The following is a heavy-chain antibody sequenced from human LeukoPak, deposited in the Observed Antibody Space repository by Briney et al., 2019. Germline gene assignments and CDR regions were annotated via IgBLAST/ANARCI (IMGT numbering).Heavy chain of an antibody. CDR1: VXALTRNY. Sequence: GCLSLSSAASVXALTRNYVNSVRHTPGKGLGSGSVIFSGGSTYDADAVKGRFTISRDNYKTTLYLQMNSLRAEDTAVYYCAREGRKWGSGSLNYFDYWGQGTLVTVSS. CDR3: AREGRKWGSGSLNYFDY. D-gene: IGHD3-10*01. CDR2: IFSGGST. J-gene: IGHJ4*02. V-gene: IGHV3-66*01.